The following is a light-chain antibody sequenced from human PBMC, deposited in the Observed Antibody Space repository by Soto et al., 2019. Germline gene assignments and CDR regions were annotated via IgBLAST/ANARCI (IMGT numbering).Light chain of an antibody. J-gene: IGKJ2*01. CDR1: QSLLHSNGYNY. V-gene: IGKV2-28*01. CDR3: MQALQTPLYT. CDR2: LGS. Sequence: DIVMTQSPLSLPVTPGEPASISCRSSQSLLHSNGYNYLDWYLQKPGQSPQLLIYLGSNRASGVPDGFSGSGSGTHFTLKISRVEAEDVGVYYCMQALQTPLYTFGQGPKLEIK.